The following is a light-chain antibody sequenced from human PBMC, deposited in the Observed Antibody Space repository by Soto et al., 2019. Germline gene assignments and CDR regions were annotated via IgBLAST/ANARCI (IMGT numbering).Light chain of an antibody. CDR1: SSNIGTNY. V-gene: IGLV1-47*01. CDR2: GNN. CDR3: AVWDDSLSGVV. J-gene: IGLJ3*02. Sequence: QSVLTQPPSASGTPGQTVTISSSGSSSNIGTNYVFWYQQLPGTAPKLHIYGNNQRPSGVPDRFSGSRSGTSASLAISGLRPEDEADYYCAVWDDSLSGVVFGGGTKLTVL.